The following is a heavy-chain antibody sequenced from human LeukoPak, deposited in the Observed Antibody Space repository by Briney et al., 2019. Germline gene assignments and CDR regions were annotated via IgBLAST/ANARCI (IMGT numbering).Heavy chain of an antibody. V-gene: IGHV4-4*07. CDR2: IYTSGST. CDR1: GGSISSYY. CDR3: AGSPLRYGSGTTFDY. D-gene: IGHD3-10*01. J-gene: IGHJ4*02. Sequence: PSETLSLTCTVSGGSISSYYWSWIRQPAGKGLEWIGRIYTSGSTNYNPSLKSRVTMSVDTSKNQFSLKLSSVTAADTAVYYCAGSPLRYGSGTTFDYWGQGTLVTVSS.